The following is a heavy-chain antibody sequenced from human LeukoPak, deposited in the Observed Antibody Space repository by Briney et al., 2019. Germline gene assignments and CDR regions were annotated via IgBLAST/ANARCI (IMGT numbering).Heavy chain of an antibody. D-gene: IGHD2-21*02. CDR2: IYSGGST. Sequence: PGGSLRLSCAASGFTVSSNYMSWVRQAPGKGLEWVSVIYSGGSTYYADSVKGGFTISRDNSKNTLYLQMNSLRAEDTAVYYCARGAYCGGDCYPFDYWGQGTLVTVSS. CDR3: ARGAYCGGDCYPFDY. J-gene: IGHJ4*02. V-gene: IGHV3-66*01. CDR1: GFTVSSNY.